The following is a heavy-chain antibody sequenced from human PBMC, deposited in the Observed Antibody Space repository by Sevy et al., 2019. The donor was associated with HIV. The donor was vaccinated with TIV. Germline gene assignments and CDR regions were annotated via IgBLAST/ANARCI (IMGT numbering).Heavy chain of an antibody. CDR1: GYTLTELS. J-gene: IGHJ4*02. Sequence: ASVKVSCKVSGYTLTELSMHWVRQAPGKGLEWMGGFDPEDGETIYAQKFQGRVTMTEDTSTDTAYMELSSLGSEDTAVYYCATLPFGGVKGPFDYWGQGTLVTVSS. D-gene: IGHD3-3*01. V-gene: IGHV1-24*01. CDR2: FDPEDGET. CDR3: ATLPFGGVKGPFDY.